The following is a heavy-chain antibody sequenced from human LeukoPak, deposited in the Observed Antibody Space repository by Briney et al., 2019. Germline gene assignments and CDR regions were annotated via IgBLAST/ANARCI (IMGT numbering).Heavy chain of an antibody. Sequence: PGGSLTFNCAASGFTCSSYVMSWVRQTPGKGPEWVSAISGSSGTTYYADSVKGRFTISRDNSKNTLYLHMSGLRAEDTALYYCAGVWGPSSAWRWAFEYWGEGALVSVSS. J-gene: IGHJ4*02. D-gene: IGHD6-13*01. CDR3: AGVWGPSSAWRWAFEY. CDR2: ISGSSGTT. V-gene: IGHV3-23*01. CDR1: GFTCSSYV.